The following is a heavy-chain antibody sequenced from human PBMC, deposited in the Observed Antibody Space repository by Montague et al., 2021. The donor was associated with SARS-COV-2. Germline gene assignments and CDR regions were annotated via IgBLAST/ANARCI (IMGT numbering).Heavy chain of an antibody. Sequence: SETLSLTCTVSGGSITSYYWTWIRQPPGKGLEWVGRIYYSGSTIYNPSLKSRVTISVDTSKNQFSLKLSSVTAADTAVYYCARTGLGAYDILTGYTVNAFDMWGQGTMVTVSS. CDR1: GGSITSYY. V-gene: IGHV4-59*01. D-gene: IGHD3-9*01. CDR2: IYYSGST. J-gene: IGHJ3*02. CDR3: ARTGLGAYDILTGYTVNAFDM.